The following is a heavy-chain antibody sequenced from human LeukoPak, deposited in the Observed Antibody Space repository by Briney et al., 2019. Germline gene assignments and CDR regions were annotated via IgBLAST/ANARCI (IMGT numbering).Heavy chain of an antibody. J-gene: IGHJ4*02. CDR3: AKAKFYHDDGGFYSFDS. CDR1: GFGFSNYP. V-gene: IGHV3-23*01. Sequence: PGGSLRLSCAASGFGFSNYPMNWVRQAPGKGLEWVSSFGGRSGKTYYAESVKGRFTVSRDTSKKTLYLEMKSLRAEDTAVYYCAKAKFYHDDGGFYSFDSWGRGTLVTVSS. D-gene: IGHD3-22*01. CDR2: FGGRSGKT.